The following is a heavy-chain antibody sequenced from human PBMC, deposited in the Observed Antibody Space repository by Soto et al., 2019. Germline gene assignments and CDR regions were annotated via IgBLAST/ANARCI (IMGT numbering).Heavy chain of an antibody. CDR3: AKDTTTYYYDRSIPKTNSPTFDY. D-gene: IGHD3-22*01. Sequence: ESGGGVVQPGRSLRLSCAASGFTFSSYGMHWVRQAPGKGLEWVAVISYDGSNKYYADSVKGRFTISRDNSKNTLYLQMNSLRAEDTAVYYCAKDTTTYYYDRSIPKTNSPTFDYWGQGTLVTVSS. CDR1: GFTFSSYG. J-gene: IGHJ4*02. V-gene: IGHV3-30*18. CDR2: ISYDGSNK.